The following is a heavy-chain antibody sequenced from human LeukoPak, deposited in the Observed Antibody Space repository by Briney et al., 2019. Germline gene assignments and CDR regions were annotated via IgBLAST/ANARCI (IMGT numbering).Heavy chain of an antibody. V-gene: IGHV4-4*07. CDR1: GRSISRYH. CDR2: IYTSGST. Sequence: PSETLSLTCTVSGRSISRYHGSWIPQPAGKGLECIGRIYTSGSTHYNPSLKSRVTMSVDTSKNQFSLKLSSVTAADTAVYYCARTGYYASSYWYFDLWGRGTLVTVSS. CDR3: ARTGYYASSYWYFDL. D-gene: IGHD3-9*01. J-gene: IGHJ2*01.